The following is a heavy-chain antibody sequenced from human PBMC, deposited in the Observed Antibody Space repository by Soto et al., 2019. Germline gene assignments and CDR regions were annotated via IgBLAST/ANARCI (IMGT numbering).Heavy chain of an antibody. Sequence: QIQLVQSGAEVKKAGASVKVSCKASGYTFTNYGISWVRQALGQGLEWMGWISAYNDNTNYAQKFQGRVTLTTDTSTRTDYMELRSLTSDDTAVYYCAREGYYYGSGSYSPPRYYGMDDWGQGTTVTVFS. CDR2: ISAYNDNT. D-gene: IGHD3-10*01. CDR1: GYTFTNYG. V-gene: IGHV1-18*01. CDR3: AREGYYYGSGSYSPPRYYGMDD. J-gene: IGHJ6*02.